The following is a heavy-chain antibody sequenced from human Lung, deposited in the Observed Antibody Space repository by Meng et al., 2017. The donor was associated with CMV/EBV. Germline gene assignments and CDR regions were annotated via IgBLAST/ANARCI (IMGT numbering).Heavy chain of an antibody. D-gene: IGHD3-10*01. J-gene: IGHJ6*02. CDR2: IKRKNDGGTT. CDR3: TTSIRIPMVRGVIFRDV. Sequence: GGSLRLSCSASGFTFSNAWMSWVRQAPGKGLEWVGRIKRKNDGGTTDYAAPVKGRFTISRDDSKNTLYLQMNSLKTEDTAVYYCTTSIRIPMVRGVIFRDVWGQGTTVTVSS. V-gene: IGHV3-15*01. CDR1: GFTFSNAW.